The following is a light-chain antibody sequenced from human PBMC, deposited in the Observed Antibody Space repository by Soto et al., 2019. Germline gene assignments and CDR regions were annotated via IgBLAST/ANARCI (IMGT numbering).Light chain of an antibody. CDR2: AAS. J-gene: IGKJ3*01. CDR1: QGVRNF. CDR3: QKYSSVPV. Sequence: DIQMTQSPTSLSASVGDRVTITCQASQGVRNFVAWYQQKPGKAPKLLIYAASTLQSGVPSRFSGSGSGTDFTLTINSLQPEDVATYYCQKYSSVPVFGPGTKVEIK. V-gene: IGKV1-27*01.